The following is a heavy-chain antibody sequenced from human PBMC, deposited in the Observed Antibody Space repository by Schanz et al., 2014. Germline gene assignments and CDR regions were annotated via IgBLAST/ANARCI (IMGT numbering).Heavy chain of an antibody. CDR3: ARGAGGGSGTYYGAYYNYYYMDV. CDR1: GGSISSGGYY. D-gene: IGHD3-10*01. CDR2: IYHSGRT. J-gene: IGHJ6*03. V-gene: IGHV4-31*03. Sequence: QVQLQESGPGLVKPSQTLSLTCTVSGGSISSGGYYWSWIRQHPGKGLEWIGEIYHSGRTNYNPSLKSRVTISVYKSNNDFSRKLSAVPAADTAVYYCARGAGGGSGTYYGAYYNYYYMDVWGKGTTVTVSS.